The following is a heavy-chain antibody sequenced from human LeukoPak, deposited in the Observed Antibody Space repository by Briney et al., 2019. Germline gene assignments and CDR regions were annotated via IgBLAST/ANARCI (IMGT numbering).Heavy chain of an antibody. D-gene: IGHD4-17*01. J-gene: IGHJ4*02. CDR1: GFTFSSYG. CDR3: ATTAGDYKGGFDY. V-gene: IGHV3-23*01. Sequence: PGGSLRLSCAASGFTFSSYGMSWVRQAPGKGLKWVSAISGSGGSTYYADSVKGRFTISRDNSKNTLYLQMNSLRAEDTAVYYCATTAGDYKGGFDYWGQGTLVTVSS. CDR2: ISGSGGST.